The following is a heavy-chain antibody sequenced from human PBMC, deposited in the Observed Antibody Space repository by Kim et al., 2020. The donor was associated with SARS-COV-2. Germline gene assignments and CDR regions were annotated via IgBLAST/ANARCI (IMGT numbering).Heavy chain of an antibody. Sequence: GGSLRLSCAASGFTFHHSWMSWVRQAPGKGLEWVANINQDGSKESYVESVKGRFTISRDKAKSSLYLQMNTLRVEDTAIYYCVRYVGGLADYFDYWGQGTLVTVSS. CDR3: VRYVGGLADYFDY. CDR2: INQDGSKE. CDR1: GFTFHHSW. V-gene: IGHV3-7*01. J-gene: IGHJ4*02. D-gene: IGHD1-26*01.